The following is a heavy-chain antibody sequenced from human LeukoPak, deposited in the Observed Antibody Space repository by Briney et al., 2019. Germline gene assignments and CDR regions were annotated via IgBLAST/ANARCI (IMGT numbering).Heavy chain of an antibody. V-gene: IGHV4-59*11. CDR1: GGSISSHY. CDR3: ARAAVDYYDSSGHGGNWFDP. Sequence: PSETLSLTCTVSGGSISSHYWSWIRQPPGKGLEWIGYIYYSGSTNYNPSLKSRVTISVDTSKNQFSLKLSSVTAADTAVYYCARAAVDYYDSSGHGGNWFDPWGQGTLVTVSS. J-gene: IGHJ5*02. D-gene: IGHD3-22*01. CDR2: IYYSGST.